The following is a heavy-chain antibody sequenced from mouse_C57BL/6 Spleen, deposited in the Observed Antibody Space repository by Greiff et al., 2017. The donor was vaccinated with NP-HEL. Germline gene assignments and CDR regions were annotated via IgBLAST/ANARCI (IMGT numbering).Heavy chain of an antibody. CDR2: ISGGGGNT. Sequence: EVMLVESGGGLVKPGGSLKLSCAASGFTFSSYTMSWVRQTPEKRLEWVATISGGGGNTYYPDSVKGRFTISRDNAKNTLYLQMSSLRSEDTALYYCARHGYYSNPFAYWGQGTLVTVSA. D-gene: IGHD2-5*01. J-gene: IGHJ3*01. CDR3: ARHGYYSNPFAY. CDR1: GFTFSSYT. V-gene: IGHV5-9*01.